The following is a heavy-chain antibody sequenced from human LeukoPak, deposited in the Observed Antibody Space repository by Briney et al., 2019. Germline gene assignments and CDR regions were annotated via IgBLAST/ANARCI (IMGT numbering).Heavy chain of an antibody. CDR3: ARDPPFLVPRTGAAFDV. Sequence: GASVKVSCKASGYTFTTVGISGGRQAPGQGVEWMGWISAYHGKTNFAQRFQGRRTLTTEASTSTAYMWLRSLRADDTAIYYCARDPPFLVPRTGAAFDVWGQGTMVSVSS. CDR1: GYTFTTVG. V-gene: IGHV1-18*01. CDR2: ISAYHGKT. D-gene: IGHD3-3*01. J-gene: IGHJ3*01.